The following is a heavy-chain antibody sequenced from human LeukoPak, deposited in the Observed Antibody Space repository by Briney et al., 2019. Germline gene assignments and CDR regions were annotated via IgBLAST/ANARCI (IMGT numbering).Heavy chain of an antibody. CDR2: ISWNSGYI. V-gene: IGHV3-9*01. CDR1: GFTFDNYA. CDR3: AKVRGTYSSGYFFDY. Sequence: GGSLRLSCAGSGFTFDNYAMHWVRQAPGKGLEWLSIISWNSGYIGYADSVKGRFTISRDNAKKSLDLQMNSLRAEDTAFYYCAKVRGTYSSGYFFDYWGRGTLVTVSS. D-gene: IGHD6-19*01. J-gene: IGHJ4*02.